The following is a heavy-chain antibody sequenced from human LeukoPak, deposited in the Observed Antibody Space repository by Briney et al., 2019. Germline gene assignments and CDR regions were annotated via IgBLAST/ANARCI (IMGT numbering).Heavy chain of an antibody. V-gene: IGHV3-30*02. Sequence: PGGSLRLACAASGFTFSSYGMHWVRQAPGKGLEWVAFVRYDGSNKYYADSVKGRFTISRDNSKNTLYLQMNSLRAEDTAVYYCAKFPPWYSSSKEGAFDIWGQGTMVTVSS. J-gene: IGHJ3*02. D-gene: IGHD6-6*01. CDR1: GFTFSSYG. CDR3: AKFPPWYSSSKEGAFDI. CDR2: VRYDGSNK.